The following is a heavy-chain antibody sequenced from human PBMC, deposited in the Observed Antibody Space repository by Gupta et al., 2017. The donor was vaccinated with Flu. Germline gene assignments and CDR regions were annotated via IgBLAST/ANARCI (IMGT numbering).Heavy chain of an antibody. V-gene: IGHV3-48*03. CDR2: ISSSGSTI. CDR1: GFTFSSYE. D-gene: IGHD6-6*01. J-gene: IGHJ4*02. CDR3: ARDGCSSSFCFDY. Sequence: EVQLVESGGGLVQPGGSLRLSCAASGFTFSSYEMNWVRQAPGKGLEWVSYISSSGSTIYYADSVKGRFTISRDNAKNSLYLQMNSLRAEDTAVYYCARDGCSSSFCFDYWGQGTLVTVSS.